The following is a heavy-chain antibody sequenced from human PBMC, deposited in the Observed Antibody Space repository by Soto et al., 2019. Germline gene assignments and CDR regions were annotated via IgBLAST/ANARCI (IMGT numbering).Heavy chain of an antibody. CDR2: TRNKANSYTT. CDR1: GFTFSDHY. D-gene: IGHD3-10*01. V-gene: IGHV3-72*01. J-gene: IGHJ6*02. Sequence: SLRLSCAASGFTFSDHYMDWVRQAPGKGLEWVGRTRNKANSYTTEYAASVKGRFTISRDDSKNSLYLQMNSLKTEDTAVYYCARVMVRGVSPYYYYYYGMDVWGQGTTVTVSS. CDR3: ARVMVRGVSPYYYYYYGMDV.